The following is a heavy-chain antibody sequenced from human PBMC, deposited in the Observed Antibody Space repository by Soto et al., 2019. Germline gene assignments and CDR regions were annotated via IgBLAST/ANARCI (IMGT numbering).Heavy chain of an antibody. CDR2: IKQDGSEK. V-gene: IGHV3-7*03. CDR3: ARERTSDYNLFCWFDP. D-gene: IGHD4-4*01. CDR1: GFTFSSYW. Sequence: PGGSLRLSCAPSGFTFSSYWMSWVRQAPGKGLEWVANIKQDGSEKYYVDSVKGRFTISRDNAKNSLYLQMNSLRAEDTAVYYCARERTSDYNLFCWFDPWGQGTLVTVSS. J-gene: IGHJ5*02.